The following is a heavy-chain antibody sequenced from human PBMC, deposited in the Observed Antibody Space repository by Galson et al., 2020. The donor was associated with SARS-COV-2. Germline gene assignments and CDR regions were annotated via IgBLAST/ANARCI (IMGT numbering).Heavy chain of an antibody. D-gene: IGHD6-13*01. Sequence: GGSLRLSCAASGFIFSDHGIHWVRQTPGKGLEWLALISYDGTNKYYADSVKGRFTISRDNSESTVSLEMNSLRSEDTAVYFCAKDQGSGSWYPYCFDFCGQGALVTVSS. CDR2: ISYDGTNK. CDR3: AKDQGSGSWYPYCFDF. CDR1: GFIFSDHG. J-gene: IGHJ4*02. V-gene: IGHV3-30*18.